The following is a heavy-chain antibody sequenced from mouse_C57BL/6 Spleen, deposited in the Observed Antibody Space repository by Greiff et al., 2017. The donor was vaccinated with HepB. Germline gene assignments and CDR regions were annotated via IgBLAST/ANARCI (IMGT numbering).Heavy chain of an antibody. D-gene: IGHD1-1*01. Sequence: EVKLVESGGGLVKPGGSLKLSCAASGFTFSDYGMHWVRQAPEKGLEWVAYISSGSSPIYYADTVKGRFTISRDNAKNTLFLQMTSLRSEDTAMYYCARPLGSYAMDYWGQGTSVTVSS. J-gene: IGHJ4*01. CDR1: GFTFSDYG. CDR3: ARPLGSYAMDY. V-gene: IGHV5-17*01. CDR2: ISSGSSPI.